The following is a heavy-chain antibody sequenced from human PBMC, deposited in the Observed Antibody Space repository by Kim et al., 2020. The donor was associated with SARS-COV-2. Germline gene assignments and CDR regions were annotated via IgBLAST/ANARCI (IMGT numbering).Heavy chain of an antibody. CDR2: IYYSGST. CDR3: ARGQRITIFGVVREMDV. V-gene: IGHV4-59*13. D-gene: IGHD3-3*01. CDR1: GGSISSYY. J-gene: IGHJ6*02. Sequence: SETLSLTCTVSGGSISSYYWSWIRQPPGKGLEWIGYIYYSGSTNYNPSLKSRVTISVDTPKNQFSLKLSSVTAADTAVYYCARGQRITIFGVVREMDVWGQGTTVTVSS.